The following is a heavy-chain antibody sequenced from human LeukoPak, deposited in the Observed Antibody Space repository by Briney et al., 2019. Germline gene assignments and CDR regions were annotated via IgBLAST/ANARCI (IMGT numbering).Heavy chain of an antibody. D-gene: IGHD3-10*01. V-gene: IGHV3-73*01. J-gene: IGHJ5*02. CDR2: IRTKATSYDA. CDR3: AKAWGYYASGTYHNRIPDP. CDR1: GFTFSGSP. Sequence: GGSLKLSCAASGFTFSGSPMHWVRQASGKGLEWVGRIRTKATSYDAAYAASVKGRFTISRDDSKNTAYLQMNSLKTEDTAMYYCAKAWGYYASGTYHNRIPDPWGQGTLVTVSS.